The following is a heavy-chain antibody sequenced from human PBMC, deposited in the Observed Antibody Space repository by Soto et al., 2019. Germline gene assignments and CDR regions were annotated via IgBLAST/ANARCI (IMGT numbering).Heavy chain of an antibody. V-gene: IGHV4-59*01. CDR3: ARDRVRWARGPDAFDI. CDR2: IYYSGST. Sequence: PSETLSLTCTVSGGSISSYYWSWIRQPPGKGLEWIGYIYYSGSTNYNPSLKSRVTISVDTSKNQFSLKLSSVTAADTAVYYCARDRVRWARGPDAFDIWGQGTMVTVSS. J-gene: IGHJ3*02. D-gene: IGHD4-17*01. CDR1: GGSISSYY.